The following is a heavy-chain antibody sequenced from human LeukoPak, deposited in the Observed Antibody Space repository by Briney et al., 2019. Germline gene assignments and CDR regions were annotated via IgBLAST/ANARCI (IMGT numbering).Heavy chain of an antibody. V-gene: IGHV1-69*13. J-gene: IGHJ4*02. CDR3: AGLGGEYYGSGSYYNSLSFDY. Sequence: ASVKVSCKASGGTFSSYAISWVRQAPGQGLEWMGGIIPIFGTANYAQKFQGRVTITADESTSTAYMELSSLRSEDTAVYYCAGLGGEYYGSGSYYNSLSFDYWGQGTLVTVSS. D-gene: IGHD3-10*01. CDR1: GGTFSSYA. CDR2: IIPIFGTA.